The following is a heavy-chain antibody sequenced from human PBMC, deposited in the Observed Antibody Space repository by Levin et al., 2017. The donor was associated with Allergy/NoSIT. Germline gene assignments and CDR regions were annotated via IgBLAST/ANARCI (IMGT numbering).Heavy chain of an antibody. D-gene: IGHD2-15*01. J-gene: IGHJ4*02. CDR2: IYHSGTT. CDR3: APLGFCSGEDCYSGRY. Sequence: ASETLSLTCSVSGGYISSRNWWSWVRQPPGKGLEWIGEIYHSGTTNYNPSLKSRVTMSVDKSKNQFSLKLTSVTAADTAIYYCAPLGFCSGEDCYSGRYWGQGTLVTVSS. CDR1: GGYISSRNW. V-gene: IGHV4-4*02.